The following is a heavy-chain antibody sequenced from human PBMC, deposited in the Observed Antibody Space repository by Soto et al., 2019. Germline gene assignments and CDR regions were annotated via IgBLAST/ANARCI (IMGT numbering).Heavy chain of an antibody. CDR3: ARTLGPPSSSSLDY. CDR2: INHSGST. J-gene: IGHJ4*02. CDR1: GGSFSGYY. V-gene: IGHV4-34*01. Sequence: LLQASETLSLTCAVYGGSFSGYYWSWIRQPPGKGLEWIGEINHSGSTNYNPSLKSRVTISVDTSKNQFSLKLSSVTAADTAVYYCARTLGPPSSSSLDYWGQGTLVTVSS. D-gene: IGHD6-6*01.